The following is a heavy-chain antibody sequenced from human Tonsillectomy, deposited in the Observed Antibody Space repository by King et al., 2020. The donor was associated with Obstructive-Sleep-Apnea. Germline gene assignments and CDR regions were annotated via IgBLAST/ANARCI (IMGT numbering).Heavy chain of an antibody. CDR1: GFTVSSNY. D-gene: IGHD5-12*01. J-gene: IGHJ4*02. V-gene: IGHV3-66*01. Sequence: VQLVESGGGLVRRGGSLRLSCVASGFTVSSNYMSWVRQAPGKGLEWVSVIYSGGSTYYADSVKGRFTTISRDNSKNTLYLQMNSLRAEDTAVYYCSGASGYDPVKIDYWGQGTLVTVSS. CDR2: IYSGGST. CDR3: SGASGYDPVKIDY.